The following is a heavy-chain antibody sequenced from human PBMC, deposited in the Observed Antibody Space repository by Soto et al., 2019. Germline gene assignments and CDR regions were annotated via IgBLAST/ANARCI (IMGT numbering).Heavy chain of an antibody. J-gene: IGHJ4*02. CDR3: ARTGSSGWSNFDY. D-gene: IGHD6-19*01. CDR1: GFTFSSFG. CDR2: INFSNNYI. V-gene: IGHV3-21*01. Sequence: LRLSCAASGFTFSSFGMNWVREAPGKGLEWVSSINFSNNYIYYADSVKGRFTISRDNAKNSLYPQMNSLRAEDTAVYYCARTGSSGWSNFDYWGQGTLVTVSS.